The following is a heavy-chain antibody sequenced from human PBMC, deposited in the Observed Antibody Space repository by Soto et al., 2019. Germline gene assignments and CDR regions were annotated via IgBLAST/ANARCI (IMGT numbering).Heavy chain of an antibody. Sequence: GGSLRLSCAASGFTFSSYGMHWVRQAPGKGLKWVAVISYDGSNKYYADSVKGRFTISRDNSKNTLYLQMNSLRAEDTAVYYCAKDGWSIAARPDGMDVWGQGTTVTVSS. CDR2: ISYDGSNK. V-gene: IGHV3-30*18. J-gene: IGHJ6*02. CDR3: AKDGWSIAARPDGMDV. CDR1: GFTFSSYG. D-gene: IGHD6-6*01.